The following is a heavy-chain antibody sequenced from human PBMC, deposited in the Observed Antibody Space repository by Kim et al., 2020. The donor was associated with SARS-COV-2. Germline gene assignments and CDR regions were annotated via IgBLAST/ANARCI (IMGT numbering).Heavy chain of an antibody. CDR2: INHSGST. V-gene: IGHV4-34*01. J-gene: IGHJ6*03. Sequence: SETLSLTCAVFGGSFSGYYWSWIRQPPGKGLEWIGEINHSGSTNYNPSLKSRVTISVDTSKNQFSLKLSSVTAADTAVYYCARGALKAAARYMDVWGKGTTVTVSS. CDR1: GGSFSGYY. CDR3: ARGALKAAARYMDV. D-gene: IGHD6-13*01.